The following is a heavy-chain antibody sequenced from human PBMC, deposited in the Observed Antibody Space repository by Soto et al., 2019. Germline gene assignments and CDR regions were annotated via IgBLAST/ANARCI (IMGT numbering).Heavy chain of an antibody. CDR3: ARQASIVAPPGY. J-gene: IGHJ4*02. V-gene: IGHV5-51*01. Sequence: GESPESSSWGSGYNFTSYWIGWVRQLLGKGLEWMGIIYPGDSDTRYSPSFQGQVTISADKSISTAYLQWSSLKASDTAMYYCARQASIVAPPGYWGQGTLVTGSS. D-gene: IGHD5-12*01. CDR1: GYNFTSYW. CDR2: IYPGDSDT.